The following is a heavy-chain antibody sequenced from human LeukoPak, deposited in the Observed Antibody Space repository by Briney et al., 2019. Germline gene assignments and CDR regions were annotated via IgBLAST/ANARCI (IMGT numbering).Heavy chain of an antibody. V-gene: IGHV4-30-4*08. CDR2: IYYSGST. D-gene: IGHD1-26*01. CDR1: GGSISSGDYY. Sequence: SQTLSLTCTVSGGSISSGDYYWSWIRQPPGKGLEWIGYIYYSGSTYYNPSLKSRVTISVDTSKNQFSLRLSSVTAADTAVYYRARDLVGASYFDYWGQGTLVTVSS. J-gene: IGHJ4*02. CDR3: ARDLVGASYFDY.